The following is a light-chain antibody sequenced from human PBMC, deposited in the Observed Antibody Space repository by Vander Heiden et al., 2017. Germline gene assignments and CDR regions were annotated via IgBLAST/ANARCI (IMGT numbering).Light chain of an antibody. CDR2: AAS. CDR3: QQDTSFPAT. Sequence: ESQMPQSPSSVSAAVGDRVTHTCRARSGISSWLAWYQQKPGKAPKLLIYAASTLQSGVPSRFSGSGSGTDFTLTISSLQPEDFATYYCQQDTSFPATFGQGTKVEIK. CDR1: SGISSW. J-gene: IGKJ1*01. V-gene: IGKV1-12*01.